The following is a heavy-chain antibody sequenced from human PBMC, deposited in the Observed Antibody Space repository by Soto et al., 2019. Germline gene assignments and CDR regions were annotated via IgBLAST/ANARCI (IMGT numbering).Heavy chain of an antibody. D-gene: IGHD3-22*01. V-gene: IGHV4-59*01. CDR3: AGATYYYDRSGFPGY. J-gene: IGHJ4*03. CDR1: GGSISSYY. CDR2: IYYSGST. Sequence: PSETLSLTCTVSGGSISSYYWSWIRQPPGKGLEWIGYIYYSGSTNYNPSLKSRVTISVDTSKNQFSLKLSSVTAADTAVYYCAGATYYYDRSGFPGYWGQGALVNVSS.